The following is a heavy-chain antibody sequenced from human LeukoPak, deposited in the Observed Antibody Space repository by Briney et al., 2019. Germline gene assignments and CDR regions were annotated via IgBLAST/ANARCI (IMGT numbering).Heavy chain of an antibody. CDR3: AKLGGHPLHNYYVGV. Sequence: GGSLRLSCAASGFTFSSYAMSWVRQAPGKGLEWVSGIFDGGYSTYYANSVKGRFTISRDNSNNTLYLQMNSLRAEDTAVYYCAKLGGHPLHNYYVGVWGEGTTVAVSS. D-gene: IGHD3-16*01. V-gene: IGHV3-23*01. J-gene: IGHJ6*03. CDR2: IFDGGYST. CDR1: GFTFSSYA.